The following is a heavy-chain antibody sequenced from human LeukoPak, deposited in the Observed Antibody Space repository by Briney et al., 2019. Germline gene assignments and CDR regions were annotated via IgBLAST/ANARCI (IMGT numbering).Heavy chain of an antibody. CDR1: GGSITSSSYH. CDR3: ARTTEGYCRGRSCYSYYYYMDV. Sequence: PSETLSLTCTVSGGSITSSSYHWGWIRQPPGKKLEWIGSIYHGGSTYYNPSLTGRVTIYVDKSKNQFSLKLTSVTAADTAVYFCARTTEGYCRGRSCYSYYYYMDVWGKGTPVTVSS. D-gene: IGHD2-15*01. V-gene: IGHV4-39*07. CDR2: IYHGGST. J-gene: IGHJ6*03.